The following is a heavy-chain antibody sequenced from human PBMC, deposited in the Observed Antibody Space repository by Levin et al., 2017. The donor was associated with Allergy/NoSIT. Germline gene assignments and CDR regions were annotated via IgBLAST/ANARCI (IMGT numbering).Heavy chain of an antibody. J-gene: IGHJ4*02. CDR3: ARVNRYCSSTSCYYSGGGDVRFDY. Sequence: GSLRLSCAVYGGSFSGYYWSWIRQPPGKGLEWIGEINHSGSTNYNPSLKSRVTISVDTSKNQFSLKLSSVTAADTAVYYCARVNRYCSSTSCYYSGGGDVRFDYWGQGTLVTVSS. CDR1: GGSFSGYY. CDR2: INHSGST. D-gene: IGHD2-2*01. V-gene: IGHV4-34*01.